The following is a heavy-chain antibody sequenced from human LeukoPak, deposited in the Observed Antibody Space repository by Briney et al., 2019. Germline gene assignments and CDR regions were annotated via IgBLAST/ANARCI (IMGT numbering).Heavy chain of an antibody. CDR1: GGSISSGDYY. Sequence: TLSLTCTVSGGSISSGDYYWSWIRQPPGKGLECIGYIYYSGSTYYNPSLKSRVTISVDTSKNQFSLKLSSVTAADTAVYYCARVGHRYCSSTSCYVGAFDIWGQGTMVTVSS. D-gene: IGHD2-2*01. V-gene: IGHV4-30-4*08. J-gene: IGHJ3*02. CDR2: IYYSGST. CDR3: ARVGHRYCSSTSCYVGAFDI.